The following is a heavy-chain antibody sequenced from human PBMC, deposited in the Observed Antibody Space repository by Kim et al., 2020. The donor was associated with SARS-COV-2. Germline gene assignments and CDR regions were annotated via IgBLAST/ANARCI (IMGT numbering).Heavy chain of an antibody. CDR2: IHSGAGST. CDR1: GFTFSSYA. J-gene: IGHJ1*01. D-gene: IGHD2-2*01. Sequence: GGSLRLSCAASGFTFSSYAMNWVRQAPGKGLEWVSVIHSGAGSTSYADSVKGRFTISRDNSKNTLYLQMNSLRAEDTAIYYCAKGWYDCSSSTCYDWGQG. V-gene: IGHV3-23*03. CDR3: AKGWYDCSSSTCYD.